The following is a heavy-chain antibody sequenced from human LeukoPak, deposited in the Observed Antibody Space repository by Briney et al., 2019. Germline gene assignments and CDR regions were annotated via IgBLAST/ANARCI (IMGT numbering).Heavy chain of an antibody. Sequence: ASVKVSCKASGGTFSSYYMHWVRQAPGQGLEWMGIINPSGGSTSYAQKFQGRVTIIADKFTSTAYMELSSLRSEDTAVYFCARDQKVGATPYFGMDVWGQGTTVTVSS. CDR3: ARDQKVGATPYFGMDV. V-gene: IGHV1-46*01. D-gene: IGHD1-26*01. CDR1: GGTFSSYY. J-gene: IGHJ6*02. CDR2: INPSGGST.